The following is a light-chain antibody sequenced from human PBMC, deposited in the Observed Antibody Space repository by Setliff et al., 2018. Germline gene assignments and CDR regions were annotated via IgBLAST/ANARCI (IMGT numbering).Light chain of an antibody. Sequence: QSALAQPASVSGSPGQAITISCTGSYSDVGKYNLVSWYQQHSGKAPRLILYDFIKRPSGVSDRFSGSKSGNTASLTISGLQAEDEADYYCLSYTNSDTVVFGTGTKVTVL. CDR2: DFI. CDR3: LSYTNSDTVV. J-gene: IGLJ1*01. V-gene: IGLV2-23*02. CDR1: YSDVGKYNL.